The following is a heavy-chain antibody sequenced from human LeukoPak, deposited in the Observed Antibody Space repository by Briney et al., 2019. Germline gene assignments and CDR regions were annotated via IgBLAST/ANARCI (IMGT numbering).Heavy chain of an antibody. D-gene: IGHD3-22*01. CDR2: TYYSGST. CDR3: ARDPYYYDSSGYYLHWYFDL. J-gene: IGHJ2*01. Sequence: SETLSLTCTVSGGSMSSYYWSWIRQPPGKGLEWIGSTYYSGSTYYNPSLQSRVIMSVDTSKNQFSLKLSSMTAADTAVYYCARDPYYYDSSGYYLHWYFDLWGRGTLVTVSS. V-gene: IGHV4-59*12. CDR1: GGSMSSYY.